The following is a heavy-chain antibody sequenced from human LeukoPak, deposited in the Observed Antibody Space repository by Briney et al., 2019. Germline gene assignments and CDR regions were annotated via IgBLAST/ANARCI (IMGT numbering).Heavy chain of an antibody. CDR2: INHSGST. D-gene: IGHD6-13*01. CDR3: ARGRVAAAGRSRYFDL. V-gene: IGHV4-34*01. Sequence: KPSETLSLTCAVYGGSFSGYYWSWIRQPPGKGLEWIGEINHSGSTNYNPSLKSRVTISVDTSKNQFSLKLSSVTAADTAVYYCARGRVAAAGRSRYFDLWGRGTLVTVSS. CDR1: GGSFSGYY. J-gene: IGHJ2*01.